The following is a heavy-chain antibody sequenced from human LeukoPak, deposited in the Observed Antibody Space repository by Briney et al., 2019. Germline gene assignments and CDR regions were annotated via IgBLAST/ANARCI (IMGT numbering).Heavy chain of an antibody. V-gene: IGHV1-3*01. Sequence: ASVTVSCTASGYTFTSYAMHWGRQAPGQRLEWMGWINAGNGNTKYSQKFQGRVTITRDTSASTAYMELSSLRTEDTAVYYCARADKVLWFGELSALFDYWGQGTLVTVSS. CDR2: INAGNGNT. J-gene: IGHJ4*02. D-gene: IGHD3-10*01. CDR3: ARADKVLWFGELSALFDY. CDR1: GYTFTSYA.